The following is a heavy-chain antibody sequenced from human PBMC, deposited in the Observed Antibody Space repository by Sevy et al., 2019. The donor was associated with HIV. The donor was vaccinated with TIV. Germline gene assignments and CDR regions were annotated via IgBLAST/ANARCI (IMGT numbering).Heavy chain of an antibody. V-gene: IGHV1-18*04. CDR1: GYTFTSYG. CDR3: ARDGDVRNYYDSSGYYYY. D-gene: IGHD3-22*01. Sequence: ASVKVSCKASGYTFTSYGISWVRQAPGQELEWMGWISAYNGNTNYAQKLQGRVTMTTDTSTSTAYMELRSLRSDDTAVYYCARDGDVRNYYDSSGYYYYWGQGTLVTVSS. J-gene: IGHJ4*02. CDR2: ISAYNGNT.